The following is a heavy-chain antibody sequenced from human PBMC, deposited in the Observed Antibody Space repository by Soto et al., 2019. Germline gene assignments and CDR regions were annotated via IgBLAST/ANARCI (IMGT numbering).Heavy chain of an antibody. V-gene: IGHV4-39*01. J-gene: IGHJ4*02. CDR2: IFYTVTP. CDR3: ARLGVVAPVENV. D-gene: IGHD2-21*01. CDR1: GGSVSYNSYY. Sequence: SQSLSLTCSVSGGSVSYNSYYCGWICQPPGKGLAWLGAIFYTVTPYYNPSLKDRLSISVDTAKNSFSLNLTSVTAAETPVYLCARLGVVAPVENVWGQGALVTVAS.